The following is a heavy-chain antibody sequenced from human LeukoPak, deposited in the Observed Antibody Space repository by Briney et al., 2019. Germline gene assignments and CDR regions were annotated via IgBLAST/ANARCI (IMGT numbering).Heavy chain of an antibody. V-gene: IGHV3-23*01. Sequence: NPSETLSLTCTVSGGSISSSSYYWGWIRQPPGKGLEWVSAISGSGGSTYYADSVKGRFTISRDNSKNTLYLQMNSLRAEETAVYYCANDPNYYDSSGYYYVDYYYYMDVWGKGTTVTVSS. CDR1: GGSISSSSYY. CDR2: ISGSGGST. CDR3: ANDPNYYDSSGYYYVDYYYYMDV. D-gene: IGHD3-22*01. J-gene: IGHJ6*03.